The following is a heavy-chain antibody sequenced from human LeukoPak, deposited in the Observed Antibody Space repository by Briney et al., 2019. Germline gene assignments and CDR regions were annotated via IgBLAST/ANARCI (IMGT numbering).Heavy chain of an antibody. J-gene: IGHJ3*02. CDR1: GGSISTYY. CDR3: ARHAPYGSGSDDAFDI. Sequence: SETLSLTCTVSGGSISTYYWTWIRQPPGKGLEWIGYIYYSGSTNYNPSLKSRVTMSVDTSKNQFSLKLSSVTAADTAVYYCARHAPYGSGSDDAFDIWGQGTMVTVSS. D-gene: IGHD3-10*01. CDR2: IYYSGST. V-gene: IGHV4-59*01.